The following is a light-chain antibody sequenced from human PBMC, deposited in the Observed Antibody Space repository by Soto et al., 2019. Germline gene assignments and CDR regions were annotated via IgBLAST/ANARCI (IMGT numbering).Light chain of an antibody. Sequence: QSALTQPRSVSGSPGQSVTISCTGTSSDVGGYNYVSWYQQHPGKAPKFMIYDVTKRPSGVPDRFSGSKSGNTASLTISGPQAEEEADYYSCSYAGSYLYVFGTGTKLTAL. CDR3: CSYAGSYLYV. CDR1: SSDVGGYNY. J-gene: IGLJ1*01. CDR2: DVT. V-gene: IGLV2-11*01.